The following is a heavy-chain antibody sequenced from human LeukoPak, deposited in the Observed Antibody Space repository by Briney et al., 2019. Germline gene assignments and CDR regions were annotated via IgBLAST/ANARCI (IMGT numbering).Heavy chain of an antibody. CDR1: GGSFSGYY. J-gene: IGHJ4*02. CDR3: ARKGIAAAGDY. Sequence: PSETLSLTCAVYGGSFSGYYWSWIRQPPGKGLEWIGEINHSGSTNYNLSLKSRVTISVDTSKNQFSLKLSSVTAADTAVYYCARKGIAAAGDYWGQGTLVTVSS. D-gene: IGHD6-13*01. V-gene: IGHV4-34*01. CDR2: INHSGST.